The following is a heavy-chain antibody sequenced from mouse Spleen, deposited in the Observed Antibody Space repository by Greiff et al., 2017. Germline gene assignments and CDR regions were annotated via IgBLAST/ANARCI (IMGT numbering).Heavy chain of an antibody. Sequence: QVQLQQSGAELVKPGASVKMSCKASGYTFTSYWITWVKQRPGQGLEWIGDIYPGSGSTNYNEKFKSKATLTVDTSSSTAYMQLSSLTSEDSAVYYCARGNYYDGSYGYWGQGTTLTVSS. D-gene: IGHD1-1*01. J-gene: IGHJ2*01. CDR1: GYTFTSYW. CDR3: ARGNYYDGSYGY. V-gene: IGHV1-55*01. CDR2: IYPGSGST.